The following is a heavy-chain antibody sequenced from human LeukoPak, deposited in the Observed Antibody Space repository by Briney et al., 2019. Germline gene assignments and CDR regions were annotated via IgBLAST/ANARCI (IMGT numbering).Heavy chain of an antibody. CDR1: GGSISSGSYY. V-gene: IGHV4-61*02. Sequence: SEALSLTCTVSGGSISSGSYYWNWIRQPAGKELEWIGRIYTGGSTNFNPSLKSRVTISLDTSKNQFSLKLSSVTAADTAVYYCARDFYFDLWGRGTLVTVSS. CDR2: IYTGGST. CDR3: ARDFYFDL. J-gene: IGHJ2*01.